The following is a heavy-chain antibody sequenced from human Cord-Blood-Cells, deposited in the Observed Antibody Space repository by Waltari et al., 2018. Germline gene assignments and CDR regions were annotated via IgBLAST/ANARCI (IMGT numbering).Heavy chain of an antibody. Sequence: EVQLVESGGGVVKPGGSLGLSCAASGFAASNAWLSWVRQGPGMGLEWVGLIKSKTDCGTTDYAAPVKGRFTISRDDSKNTLYLQMNSLKTEDTAVYYCAGYCSGGSCYYWGQGTLVTVSS. CDR3: AGYCSGGSCYY. J-gene: IGHJ4*02. CDR2: IKSKTDCGTT. D-gene: IGHD2-15*01. CDR1: GFAASNAW. V-gene: IGHV3-15*01.